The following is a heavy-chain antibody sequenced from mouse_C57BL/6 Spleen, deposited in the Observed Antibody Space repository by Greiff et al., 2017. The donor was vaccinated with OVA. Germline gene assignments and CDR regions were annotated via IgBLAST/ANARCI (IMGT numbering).Heavy chain of an antibody. CDR2: ISSGGDYI. D-gene: IGHD1-1*01. V-gene: IGHV5-9-1*02. Sequence: EVKLVESGEGLVKPGGSLKLSCAASGFTFSSYAMSWVRQTPEKRLEWVAYISSGGDYIYYADTVKGRFTISRDNARNTLYLQMSSLKSEDTAMYYCTRGGDYFAWFAYWGQGTLVTVSA. CDR3: TRGGDYFAWFAY. CDR1: GFTFSSYA. J-gene: IGHJ3*01.